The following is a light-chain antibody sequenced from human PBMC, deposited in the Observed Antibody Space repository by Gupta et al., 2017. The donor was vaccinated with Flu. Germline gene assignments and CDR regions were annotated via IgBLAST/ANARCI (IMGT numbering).Light chain of an antibody. CDR2: EDN. CDR3: QYYDSFNREVV. V-gene: IGLV6-57*01. CDR1: SGSIATNY. Sequence: NFMLTQPHSVSESPGKTVTISCTRNSGSIATNYVQWYQRRPGSSPTTVIFEDNRRPSEVPDRFSGSIDSSSNSASLNISGLKTEDEADDFCQYYDSFNREVVFGGGTKLTVL. J-gene: IGLJ3*02.